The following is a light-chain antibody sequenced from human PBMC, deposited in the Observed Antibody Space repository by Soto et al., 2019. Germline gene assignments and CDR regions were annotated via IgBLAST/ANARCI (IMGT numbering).Light chain of an antibody. CDR1: SSDIGGYNY. Sequence: QSALTQPASVSGSPGQSITISCTGTSSDIGGYNYVSWYQQHPGKAPKLMIYEVSNRPSGVSTRFSASKSGNTASLSISGVQAEDEADYYCSSYTTSSSYVFGTGTKVTVL. J-gene: IGLJ1*01. CDR2: EVS. CDR3: SSYTTSSSYV. V-gene: IGLV2-14*01.